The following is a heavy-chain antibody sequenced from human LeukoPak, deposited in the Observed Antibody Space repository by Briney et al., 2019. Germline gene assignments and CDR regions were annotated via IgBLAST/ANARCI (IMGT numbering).Heavy chain of an antibody. J-gene: IGHJ5*02. V-gene: IGHV3-21*01. CDR3: ARTRSSSWYL. D-gene: IGHD6-13*01. CDR1: GFTVSSNY. CDR2: ISSSSSYI. Sequence: PGGSLRLSCAASGFTVSSNYMSWVRQAPGKGLEWVSSISSSSSYIYYADSVKGRFTISRDNAKNSLYLQMNSLRAEDTAVYYCARTRSSSWYLWGQGTLVTVSS.